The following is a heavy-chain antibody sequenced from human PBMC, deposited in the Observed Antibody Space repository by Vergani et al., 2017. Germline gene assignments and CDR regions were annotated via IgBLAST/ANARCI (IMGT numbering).Heavy chain of an antibody. J-gene: IGHJ4*02. D-gene: IGHD7-27*01. CDR3: ATGAGPFDI. V-gene: IGHV4-4*07. Sequence: QVRLEESGPGLVKPSETLSLTCSVSGGSMSDFYWTWIRQPAGRGLEWIGRLCPSGSTNYKPSLKSRVTMSIDTSKNQFSLKLTSVTAADTAVYYCATGAGPFDIWGQGTLVTVSS. CDR1: GGSMSDFY. CDR2: LCPSGST.